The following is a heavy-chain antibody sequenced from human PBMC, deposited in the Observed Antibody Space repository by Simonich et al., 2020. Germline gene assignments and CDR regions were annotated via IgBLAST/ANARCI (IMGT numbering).Heavy chain of an antibody. CDR3: ARDREVYGSGSYYNY. CDR1: GFTFSSYW. J-gene: IGHJ4*02. CDR2: KKKDGRKK. V-gene: IGHV3-7*01. Sequence: EVQLVESGGGLVQPGGSLRLSCAASGFTFSSYWMSWVRQAPGKGLEWGANKKKDGRKKVYVDSVKGRFTISRDNAKNSLYLQMNSLRAEDTAVYYCARDREVYGSGSYYNYWGQGTLVTVSS. D-gene: IGHD3-10*01.